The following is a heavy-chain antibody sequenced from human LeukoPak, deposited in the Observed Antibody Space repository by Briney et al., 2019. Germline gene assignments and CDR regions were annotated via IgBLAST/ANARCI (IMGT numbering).Heavy chain of an antibody. D-gene: IGHD5-18*01. CDR3: AADSDGYEH. CDR2: IKEDGSAD. V-gene: IGHV3-7*01. J-gene: IGHJ4*02. CDR1: GYSISSGYY. Sequence: PSETLSLTCAVSGYSISSGYYWGWIRQPPGKGLEWVANIKEDGSADYYMDSVKGRFTISRDNAKNSLYLQMSSLRVEDTAMYYCAADSDGYEHWGQGTLVIVSS.